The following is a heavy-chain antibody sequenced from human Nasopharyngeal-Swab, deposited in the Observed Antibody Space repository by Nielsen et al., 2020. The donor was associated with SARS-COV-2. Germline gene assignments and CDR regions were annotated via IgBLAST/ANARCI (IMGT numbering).Heavy chain of an antibody. D-gene: IGHD5-24*01. Sequence: GESLKISCAASGFTFSDYYMSWIRQAPGTGLEWVSYISSSGSTIYYADSVKGRFTISRDNAKNSLYLQMNSLRAEDTAVYYCARVLDGYNGFDYWGQGTLVTVSS. CDR2: ISSSGSTI. CDR1: GFTFSDYY. V-gene: IGHV3-11*04. CDR3: ARVLDGYNGFDY. J-gene: IGHJ4*02.